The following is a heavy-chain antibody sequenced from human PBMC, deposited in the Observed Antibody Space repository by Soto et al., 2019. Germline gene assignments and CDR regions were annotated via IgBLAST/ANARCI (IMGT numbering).Heavy chain of an antibody. D-gene: IGHD3-22*01. CDR1: GFTFSSYW. CDR2: IKQDGSEK. V-gene: IGHV3-7*01. J-gene: IGHJ4*02. Sequence: EVQLVESGGGLVQPGGSLRLSCAASGFTFSSYWMSWVRQAPGKGLEWVANIKQDGSEKYYVDSVKGRFTISRDNAKNSLYLQMNSLRAEDTAVYYGARRHYDSSGYLPHFDYWGQGTLVTVSS. CDR3: ARRHYDSSGYLPHFDY.